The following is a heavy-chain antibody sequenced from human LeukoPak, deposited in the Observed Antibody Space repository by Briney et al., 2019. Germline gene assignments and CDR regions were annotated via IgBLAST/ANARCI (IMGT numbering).Heavy chain of an antibody. CDR3: ARGRNDNGGMFFDS. CDR2: ISYSSYT. J-gene: IGHJ4*02. CDR1: GGSIRSYY. D-gene: IGHD4-23*01. Sequence: SETLSLTCTVSGGSIRSYYWSWIRHAPGKGLEWIGFISYSSYTTYSPSLKIRIAISVDTAKSQFSLRRSSMTAADTAIYYCARGRNDNGGMFFDSWAQGTLVTVSS. V-gene: IGHV4-59*01.